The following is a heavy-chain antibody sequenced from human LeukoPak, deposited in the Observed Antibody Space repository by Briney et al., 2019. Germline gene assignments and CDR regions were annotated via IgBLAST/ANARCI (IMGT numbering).Heavy chain of an antibody. Sequence: PGGSLRLSCAASGFTFDDYAMHWVRQAPGKGLEWVSLISWDGGSTYYADSVKGRFTISRDNSKNSLYLQMNSLRAEDTALYYCAKDGYSSSSLVARSYYYYYYYMDVWGKGTTVTVSS. D-gene: IGHD6-6*01. CDR1: GFTFDDYA. J-gene: IGHJ6*03. V-gene: IGHV3-43D*03. CDR3: AKDGYSSSSLVARSYYYYYYYMDV. CDR2: ISWDGGST.